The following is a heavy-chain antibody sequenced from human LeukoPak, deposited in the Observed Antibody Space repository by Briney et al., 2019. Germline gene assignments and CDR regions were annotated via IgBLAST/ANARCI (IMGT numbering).Heavy chain of an antibody. Sequence: SETLSLTCTVSGGSISSYYWSWIRQPPGKGLEWIGYIYYSGSTNYNPSLKSRVTISVDRSKNQFSLKLSSVTAADTAMYFCARTPTYCGGDCYYFDPWGQGTLVTVSS. D-gene: IGHD2-21*02. CDR2: IYYSGST. V-gene: IGHV4-59*12. J-gene: IGHJ5*02. CDR1: GGSISSYY. CDR3: ARTPTYCGGDCYYFDP.